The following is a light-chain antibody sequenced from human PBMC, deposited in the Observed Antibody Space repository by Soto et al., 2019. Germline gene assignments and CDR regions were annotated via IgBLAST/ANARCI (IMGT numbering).Light chain of an antibody. Sequence: EIVLTQSPGTLSLSPGERATLSCRASQSVSSNYVAWYQQKPGQAPRLLIYGASTRATGIPDRFSGSRSGTDFALTISRLEGEEFAVDFCQQYGTSPWTFGQGTQVEIK. V-gene: IGKV3-20*01. CDR3: QQYGTSPWT. J-gene: IGKJ1*01. CDR2: GAS. CDR1: QSVSSNY.